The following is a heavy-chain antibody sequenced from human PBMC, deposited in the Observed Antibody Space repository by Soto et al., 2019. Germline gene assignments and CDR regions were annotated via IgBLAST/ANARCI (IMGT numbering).Heavy chain of an antibody. CDR3: ARVRVLFDSTSLLELYCNYAMDV. Sequence: QVLLVQSGAEVKKPGASVKVSCKASGYSFTGYYVHWVRQAPGQVLEWMGWMNPYNGGTNLAHKLQAMVSMTGNTSITTAYMEFTSLTSDAPSVYYCARVRVLFDSTSLLELYCNYAMDVLCQGTTVTVSS. CDR1: GYSFTGYY. D-gene: IGHD2-2*01. J-gene: IGHJ6*02. CDR2: MNPYNGGT. V-gene: IGHV1-2*02.